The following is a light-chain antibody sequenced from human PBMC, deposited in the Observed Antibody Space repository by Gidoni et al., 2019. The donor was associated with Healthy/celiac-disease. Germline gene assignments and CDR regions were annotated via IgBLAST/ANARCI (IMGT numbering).Light chain of an antibody. Sequence: QSVLPPPPSVSAAPGHKVTISCTGSSSNIGNNYVSWYQQLPGTAPKLLIYDNNKRPSGIPDRFSGSKSGTAATLGITGLQTGDEADYYCGTWDSSLSVVVFGGGTKLTVL. CDR1: SSNIGNNY. CDR3: GTWDSSLSVVV. J-gene: IGLJ2*01. V-gene: IGLV1-51*01. CDR2: DNN.